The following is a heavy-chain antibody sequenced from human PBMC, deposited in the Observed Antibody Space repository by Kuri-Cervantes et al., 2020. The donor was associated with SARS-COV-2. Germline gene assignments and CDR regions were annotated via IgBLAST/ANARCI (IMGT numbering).Heavy chain of an antibody. CDR2: IYTSGST. CDR1: GGTISSGGYY. V-gene: IGHV4-61*02. CDR3: ARGYYYYYYMDV. J-gene: IGHJ6*03. Sequence: LRLSCTVSGGTISSGGYYWSWIRQPAGKGLEWIGRIYTSGSTNYNPSLKSRVTMSVGTSKNQYSLKLSSVTAADTAVYYCARGYYYYYYMDVWGKGTTVTVSS.